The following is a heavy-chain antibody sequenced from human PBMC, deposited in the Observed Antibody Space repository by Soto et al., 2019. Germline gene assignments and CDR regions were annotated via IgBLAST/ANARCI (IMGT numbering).Heavy chain of an antibody. CDR2: IDPSDSQT. CDR1: GYSFAGYW. V-gene: IGHV5-10-1*01. Sequence: GESLKISCKGSGYSFAGYWITWVRQKPGKGLEWMGRIDPSDSQTYHSPSFRGHVTISVTKSITTVFLQWSSLRASDTAMYYCARQIYDSDTGPNFQYYFDSWGQGTPVTVSS. CDR3: ARQIYDSDTGPNFQYYFDS. J-gene: IGHJ4*02. D-gene: IGHD3-22*01.